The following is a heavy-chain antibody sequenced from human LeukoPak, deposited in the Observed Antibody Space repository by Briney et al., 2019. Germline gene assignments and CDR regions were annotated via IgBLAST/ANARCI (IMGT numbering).Heavy chain of an antibody. CDR3: ARAALIEVIDI. D-gene: IGHD3-22*01. V-gene: IGHV4-59*01. Sequence: SETLSLTCTVSGGSISSYYWSWIRQPPGKGLEWIGYIYYSGSTNYNPSLKSRVTISVDTSKNQFSLKLSSVTAAATAVYYCARAALIEVIDIWGQGTIVTVSS. J-gene: IGHJ3*02. CDR2: IYYSGST. CDR1: GGSISSYY.